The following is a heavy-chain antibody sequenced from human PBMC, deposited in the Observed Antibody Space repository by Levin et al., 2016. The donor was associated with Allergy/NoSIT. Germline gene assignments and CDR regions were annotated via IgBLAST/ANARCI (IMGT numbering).Heavy chain of an antibody. CDR1: GFTFSSYA. J-gene: IGHJ6*02. D-gene: IGHD6-13*01. Sequence: ESLKISCAASGFTFSSYAMSWVRQAPGKGLEWVSAISGSGGSTYYADSVKGRFTISRDNSKNTLYLQMNSLRAEDTAVYYCARGVAAAGTSYYYYGMDVWGQGTTVTVSS. CDR2: ISGSGGST. V-gene: IGHV3-23*01. CDR3: ARGVAAAGTSYYYYGMDV.